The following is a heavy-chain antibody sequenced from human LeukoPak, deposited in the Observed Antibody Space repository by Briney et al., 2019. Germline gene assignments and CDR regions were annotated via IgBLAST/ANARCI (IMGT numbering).Heavy chain of an antibody. J-gene: IGHJ4*02. CDR3: ASSVGSMVATPFDY. D-gene: IGHD5-12*01. V-gene: IGHV4-39*07. CDR1: GGSISSSSYY. Sequence: LETLSLTCTVSGGSISSSSYYWGWIRQPPGKGLEWIGSIYYSGSTYYNPSLKSRVTISVDTSKNQFSLKLSSATAADTAVYYCASSVGSMVATPFDYWGQGTLVTVSS. CDR2: IYYSGST.